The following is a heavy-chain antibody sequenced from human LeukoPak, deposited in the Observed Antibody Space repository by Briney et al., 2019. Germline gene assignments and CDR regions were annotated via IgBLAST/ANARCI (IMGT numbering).Heavy chain of an antibody. CDR2: IYYSGST. CDR1: GGSIISSSYN. D-gene: IGHD3-3*01. Sequence: SETLSLTCTVSGGSIISSSYNWSWIRQPPGKGLEWIGYIYYSGSTYYNPSLKSRVTISVDTSKNQFSLKLSSVTAADTAVYYCARVENDFWSGYPTHFDYWGQGTLVTVSS. J-gene: IGHJ4*02. CDR3: ARVENDFWSGYPTHFDY. V-gene: IGHV4-30-4*08.